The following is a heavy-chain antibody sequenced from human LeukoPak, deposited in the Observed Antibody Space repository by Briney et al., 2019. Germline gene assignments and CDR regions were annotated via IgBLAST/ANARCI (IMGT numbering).Heavy chain of an antibody. CDR2: IIPIFGTA. V-gene: IGHV1-69*05. J-gene: IGHJ3*02. CDR1: GGTFSSYA. D-gene: IGHD2-21*02. CDR3: ARELISGDWTWDI. Sequence: LVKVSCKASGGTFSSYAISWVRQAPGQGLEWMGGIIPIFGTANYAQKFQGRVTMTRDTSTSTVHMELSSLRSEDTAVYYCARELISGDWTWDIWGQGTMVTVSS.